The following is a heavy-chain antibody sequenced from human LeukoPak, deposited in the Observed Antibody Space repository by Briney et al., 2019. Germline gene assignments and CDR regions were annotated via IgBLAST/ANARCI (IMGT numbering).Heavy chain of an antibody. Sequence: SETLSLTCAVYGGSFSGYYWSWIRQPPGKGLEWIGEINHSGSTNYNPSLKSRVTISVDTSKNQFSLKLSSVTAADTAVYYCARGGVRHGTYYDFWSGYPYYFDYWGQGTLVTVSS. V-gene: IGHV4-34*01. D-gene: IGHD3-3*01. CDR2: INHSGST. CDR3: ARGGVRHGTYYDFWSGYPYYFDY. J-gene: IGHJ4*02. CDR1: GGSFSGYY.